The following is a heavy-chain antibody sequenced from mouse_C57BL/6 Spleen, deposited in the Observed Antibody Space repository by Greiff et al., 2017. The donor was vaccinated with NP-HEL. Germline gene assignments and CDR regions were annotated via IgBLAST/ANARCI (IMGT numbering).Heavy chain of an antibody. Sequence: EVMLVESGGGLVQPGGSLSLSCAASGFTFTDYYMSWVRQPPGKALEWLGFIRNKANGYTTEYSASVKGRFTISRDNSQSILYLQMNALRAKDSATYYCARSLFYYGSSYNWYFDVWGTGTTVTVSS. CDR3: ARSLFYYGSSYNWYFDV. V-gene: IGHV7-3*01. CDR1: GFTFTDYY. CDR2: IRNKANGYTT. J-gene: IGHJ1*03. D-gene: IGHD1-1*01.